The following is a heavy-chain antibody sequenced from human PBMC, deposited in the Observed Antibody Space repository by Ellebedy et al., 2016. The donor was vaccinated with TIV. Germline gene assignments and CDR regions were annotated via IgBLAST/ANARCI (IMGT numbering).Heavy chain of an antibody. V-gene: IGHV3-7*01. CDR2: LKQDGREA. J-gene: IGHJ4*02. Sequence: PGGSLRLSCVASGFTFSSYWMSWVRQAPGRGLAWVANLKQDGREAYYVDAVKGRFTISRDNAKNSLYLQMNSLRVEDTALYHCARSRYPGARSSFDSWGQGTLVTVSS. D-gene: IGHD6-6*01. CDR1: GFTFSSYW. CDR3: ARSRYPGARSSFDS.